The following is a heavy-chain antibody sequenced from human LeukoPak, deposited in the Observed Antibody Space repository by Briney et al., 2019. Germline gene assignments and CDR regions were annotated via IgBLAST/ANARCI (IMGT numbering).Heavy chain of an antibody. Sequence: PGGSLRLSCAASGFTFSSYAMHWVRQAPGKGLEWVAVISYDGSSKYYADSVKGRFTISRDNSKNTLYLQMNSLRAEDTAVYYCARGSYFDYWGQGTLVTVSS. CDR1: GFTFSSYA. CDR2: ISYDGSSK. J-gene: IGHJ4*02. CDR3: ARGSYFDY. V-gene: IGHV3-30*01.